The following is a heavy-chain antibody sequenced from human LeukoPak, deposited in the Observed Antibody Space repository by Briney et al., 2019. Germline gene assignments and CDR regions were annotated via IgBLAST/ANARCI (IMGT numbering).Heavy chain of an antibody. V-gene: IGHV3-23*01. Sequence: PGGSLRLSCVTSGFTFSNYAMSWVRQAPGKGLEWISGISSGGDTTYYADSVKGTITISRDNSKNTVYLQMNSLRAEDTAVYYCARDDDDRSGSYHHLFYFDCLGRGALVSV. CDR1: GFTFSNYA. CDR3: ARDDDDRSGSYHHLFYFDC. D-gene: IGHD3-22*01. CDR2: ISSGGDTT. J-gene: IGHJ4*02.